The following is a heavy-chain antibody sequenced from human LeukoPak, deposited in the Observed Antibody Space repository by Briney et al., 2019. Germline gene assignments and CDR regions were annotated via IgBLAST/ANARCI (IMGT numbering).Heavy chain of an antibody. Sequence: PGGSLRLSCAVSGITLSNYGMSWVRQAPGKGLEWVSYISHSGRTMYYADSVKGRFTISRDNAKNSLYLQMNSLRAGDTAVYYCARDSIVRGNIGNDMDVWGKGTTVTVSS. D-gene: IGHD2-8*01. CDR1: GITLSNYG. V-gene: IGHV3-11*01. CDR2: ISHSGRTM. J-gene: IGHJ6*03. CDR3: ARDSIVRGNIGNDMDV.